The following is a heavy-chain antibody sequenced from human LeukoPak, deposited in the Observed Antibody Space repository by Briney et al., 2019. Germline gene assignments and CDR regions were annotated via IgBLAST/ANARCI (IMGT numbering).Heavy chain of an antibody. CDR3: ARPQYSGSSPFDY. J-gene: IGHJ4*02. Sequence: GESLKISCKGSGYSFTNYWIGWVRQMPGKGLEWMRIIYPGDSDTRYSPSFQGQVTISADKSISTAYLQWSSLKASDTVMYYCARPQYSGSSPFDYWGQGTLVTVSS. CDR1: GYSFTNYW. D-gene: IGHD1-26*01. V-gene: IGHV5-51*01. CDR2: IYPGDSDT.